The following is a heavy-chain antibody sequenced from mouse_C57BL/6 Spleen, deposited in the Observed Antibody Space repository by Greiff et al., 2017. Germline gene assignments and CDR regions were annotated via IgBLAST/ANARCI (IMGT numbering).Heavy chain of an antibody. CDR3: TSLITTVVEYFDY. CDR2: IRNKANNHAT. V-gene: IGHV6-6*01. Sequence: EVKLVESGGGLVQPGGSMKLSCAASGFTFSDAWMDWVRQSPEKGLEWVAEIRNKANNHATYYAESVKGRFTISRDDSKSSVYLQMNSLRAEDTGIYYCTSLITTVVEYFDYWGQGTTLTVSS. CDR1: GFTFSDAW. J-gene: IGHJ2*01. D-gene: IGHD1-1*01.